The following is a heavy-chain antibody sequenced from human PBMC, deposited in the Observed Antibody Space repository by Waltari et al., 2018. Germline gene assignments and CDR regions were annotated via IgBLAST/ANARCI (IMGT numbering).Heavy chain of an antibody. Sequence: EVQLVESGGGLVQPGGSLRLSCAASGFTFSSYEMNWVRQAPGKGLEWVSYISSSCSTVYYADSVKGRFTISRDNAKNSLYLQMNSLRAEDTAVYYCARDHGPAEGGGYPDYWGQGTLVTVSS. J-gene: IGHJ4*02. CDR2: ISSSCSTV. V-gene: IGHV3-48*03. CDR1: GFTFSSYE. CDR3: ARDHGPAEGGGYPDY. D-gene: IGHD1-26*01.